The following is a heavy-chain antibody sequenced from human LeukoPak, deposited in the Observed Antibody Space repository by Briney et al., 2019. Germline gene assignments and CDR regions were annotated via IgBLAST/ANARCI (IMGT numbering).Heavy chain of an antibody. J-gene: IGHJ1*01. CDR2: ISSNGGRT. V-gene: IGHV3-64*01. Sequence: GGSLRLSCAASGFTFRSYGMHWVRQAPGRGLEYVSAISSNGGRTYYANSVKGRFTISRDNSRNTLYLQMGSLRAEDMAVYYCATYYYDSGGFHFHHWGQGTLVTVSS. CDR3: ATYYYDSGGFHFHH. D-gene: IGHD3-22*01. CDR1: GFTFRSYG.